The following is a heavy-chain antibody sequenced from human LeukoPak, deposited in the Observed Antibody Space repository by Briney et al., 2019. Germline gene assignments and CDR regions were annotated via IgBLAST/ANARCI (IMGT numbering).Heavy chain of an antibody. D-gene: IGHD2-2*01. J-gene: IGHJ5*02. CDR2: IYTSGST. CDR3: ARDQGVWGSSSSSGWLDP. CDR1: GXSMYSYY. V-gene: IGHV4-4*07. Sequence: SETLSLTCTVSGXSMYSYYGSWIRQPAGKGLELIGRIYTSGSTNYNPSLKSRVTMSVVTSENHFSLKLTSVTAADTAVYYCARDQGVWGSSSSSGWLDPWGQGTLVTVS.